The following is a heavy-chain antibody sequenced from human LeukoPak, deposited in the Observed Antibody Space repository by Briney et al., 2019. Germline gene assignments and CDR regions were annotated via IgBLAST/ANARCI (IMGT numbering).Heavy chain of an antibody. J-gene: IGHJ5*02. CDR3: AKGAGGFSYYNWFDP. CDR1: GGSFSGYY. D-gene: IGHD5-18*01. Sequence: PSETLSLTCAVYGGSFSGYYWSWIRQPPGKGLEGIGSIYYSGTTHYNPSLESRVTISVDTSKNQFSLKLASVTAADTAIYYCAKGAGGFSYYNWFDPWGQGTLVTVSS. CDR2: IYYSGTT. V-gene: IGHV4-34*01.